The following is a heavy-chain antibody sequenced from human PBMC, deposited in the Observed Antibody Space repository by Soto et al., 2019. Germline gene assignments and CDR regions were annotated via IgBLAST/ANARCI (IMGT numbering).Heavy chain of an antibody. D-gene: IGHD3-10*01. CDR3: ARGSIWFGGYGMDV. CDR2: MNPNSGHT. V-gene: IGHV1-8*01. Sequence: QVQLVQSGAEVKKPGASVKVSCTASGYAFTTYDINWVRQATGQGPEGMGWMNPNSGHTVYAQKFQGRVTVTRDTSINTAYMALSGRRSEDTAGYYCARGSIWFGGYGMDVWCQGTTVTVSS. CDR1: GYAFTTYD. J-gene: IGHJ6*01.